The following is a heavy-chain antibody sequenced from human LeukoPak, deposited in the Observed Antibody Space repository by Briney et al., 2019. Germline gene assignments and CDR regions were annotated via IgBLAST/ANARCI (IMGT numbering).Heavy chain of an antibody. CDR1: GFTFSNAW. Sequence: TGGSLRLSCAASGFTFSNAWMSWVRQAPGKGLEWVGRIKSKTDGGTTDYAAPVKGRFTISRDDSKNTLYLQMNSLKTEDTAVYYCTTDLPSGWYPRFDYWGQGTLVTVSS. V-gene: IGHV3-15*01. CDR2: IKSKTDGGTT. D-gene: IGHD6-19*01. CDR3: TTDLPSGWYPRFDY. J-gene: IGHJ4*02.